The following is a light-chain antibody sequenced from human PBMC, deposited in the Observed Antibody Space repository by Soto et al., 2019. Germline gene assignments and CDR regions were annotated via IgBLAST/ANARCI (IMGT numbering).Light chain of an antibody. CDR3: QQRSNWPRT. CDR1: QSVSSY. CDR2: DAS. V-gene: IGKV3-11*01. J-gene: IGKJ1*01. Sequence: EIVLTQSPATLSLSPGERATLSCRAGQSVSSYLAWYQQKPGQAPRLLIYDASKRVTGIPGRFRGSGSGTDFTLTISSLEPEDFAVYYCQQRSNWPRTFGQATKVEIK.